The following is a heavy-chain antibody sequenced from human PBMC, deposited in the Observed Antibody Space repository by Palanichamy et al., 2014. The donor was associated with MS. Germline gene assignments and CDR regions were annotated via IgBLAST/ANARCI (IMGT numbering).Heavy chain of an antibody. CDR2: FSGSGGST. CDR1: GFTFSSYG. Sequence: EVQLLESGGGLVQPGGSLRLSCAASGFTFSSYGMSWFRQAPGKGLEWVSGFSGSGGSTYYADSVKGRFAISRDNSKNTLYLQMNSLRAEDTAVYYCAKSLAPTYYYDSSGYYDYYGMDVWGQGTTVTVSS. J-gene: IGHJ6*02. V-gene: IGHV3-23*01. CDR3: AKSLAPTYYYDSSGYYDYYGMDV. D-gene: IGHD3-22*01.